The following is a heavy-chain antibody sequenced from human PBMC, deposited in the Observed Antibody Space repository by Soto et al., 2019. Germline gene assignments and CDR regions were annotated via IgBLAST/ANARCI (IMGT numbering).Heavy chain of an antibody. D-gene: IGHD2-2*01. Sequence: ASVKVSCKTSGYTFTSYSMHWVRQAPGQRPEWMGWINTDNGDTNYAEKFQGRLTMVRDTSASTAYMGLRSLRSDDTAVYYCARDRYCSSTSCYADAFDIWGQGTMVTVSS. J-gene: IGHJ3*02. CDR1: GYTFTSYS. CDR2: INTDNGDT. CDR3: ARDRYCSSTSCYADAFDI. V-gene: IGHV1-3*04.